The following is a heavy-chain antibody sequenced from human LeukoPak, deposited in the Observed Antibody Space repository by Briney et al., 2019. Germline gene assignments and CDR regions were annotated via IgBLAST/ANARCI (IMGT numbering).Heavy chain of an antibody. V-gene: IGHV4-59*08. CDR2: IYYSGST. CDR1: DGSFSSYY. Sequence: SETLSLTCAVYDGSFSSYYWSWIRQPPGKGLEWIGYIYYSGSTNYNPSLKSRVTISVDTSKNQFSLKLSSVTAADTAVYYCARRSIAAAVKSYYYYMDVWGKGTTVTVSS. J-gene: IGHJ6*03. D-gene: IGHD6-13*01. CDR3: ARRSIAAAVKSYYYYMDV.